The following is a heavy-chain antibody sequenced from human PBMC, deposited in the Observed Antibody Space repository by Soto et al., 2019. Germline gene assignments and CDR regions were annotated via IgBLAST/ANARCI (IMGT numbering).Heavy chain of an antibody. Sequence: QTLSLTCAISGYSVSSNSAAWNLMRQSPSRGLEWLGRTYYRSKWYNDYAVSVKSRITINPDTSKNQFSLQLNSVTPEDTAVYYCARGPAAIKNWFDPWGQGTLVTVSS. J-gene: IGHJ5*02. D-gene: IGHD5-18*01. CDR1: GYSVSSNSAA. CDR2: TYYRSKWYN. V-gene: IGHV6-1*01. CDR3: ARGPAAIKNWFDP.